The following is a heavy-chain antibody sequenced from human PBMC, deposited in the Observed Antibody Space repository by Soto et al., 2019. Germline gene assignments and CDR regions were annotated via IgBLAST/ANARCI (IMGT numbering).Heavy chain of an antibody. D-gene: IGHD2-15*01. Sequence: LSLTCAASGFTFSSYAMSWVRQAPGKGLEWVSAISGSGGSTYYADSVKGRFTISRDNSKNTLYLQMNSLRAEDTAVYYCAKDHVVVAAIYDYWGQGTLVTVSS. CDR1: GFTFSSYA. J-gene: IGHJ4*02. CDR3: AKDHVVVAAIYDY. CDR2: ISGSGGST. V-gene: IGHV3-23*01.